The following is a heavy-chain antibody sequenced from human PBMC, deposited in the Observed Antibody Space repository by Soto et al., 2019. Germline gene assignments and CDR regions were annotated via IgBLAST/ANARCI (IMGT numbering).Heavy chain of an antibody. V-gene: IGHV1-3*01. D-gene: IGHD3-3*01. Sequence: ASVKVSCKASGYTFTSYAMHWVRQAPGQRLEWMGWINAGNGNTKYSQKFQGRVTITRDTSASTAYMELSSLRSEDTAVYYCARDSARYYDFWSGYHDRFDYWGQGTLVTVPQ. J-gene: IGHJ4*02. CDR1: GYTFTSYA. CDR3: ARDSARYYDFWSGYHDRFDY. CDR2: INAGNGNT.